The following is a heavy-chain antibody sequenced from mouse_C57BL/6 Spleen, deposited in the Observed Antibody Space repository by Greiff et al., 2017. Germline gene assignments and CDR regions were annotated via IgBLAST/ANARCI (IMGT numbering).Heavy chain of an antibody. CDR1: GYTFTSYW. Sequence: VQLQQSGAELVKPGASVKLSCKASGYTFTSYWMHWVRQRPGRGLEWIGRIDPNSGGTKYNEKVKSKATMTVDKPSSTAFMQLSSLTSEDSAIYYCARAYYGSSCVRYFDVWGTGTTVTVSS. V-gene: IGHV1-62-3*01. D-gene: IGHD1-1*01. CDR2: IDPNSGGT. J-gene: IGHJ1*03. CDR3: ARAYYGSSCVRYFDV.